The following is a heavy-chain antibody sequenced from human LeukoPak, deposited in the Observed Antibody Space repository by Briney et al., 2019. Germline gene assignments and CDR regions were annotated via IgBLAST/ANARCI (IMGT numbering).Heavy chain of an antibody. Sequence: SETLSLTCAVSGYSISSGYYWGWIRQSPGKGLEWIGSIYHSGSTYYNPSLKSRVTISVDTSKNHFSLRLSSVTAADTVVYYCARRSGSYRAGAEYFQHWGRGTLVTVSS. CDR3: ARRSGSYRAGAEYFQH. CDR1: GYSISSGYY. CDR2: IYHSGST. J-gene: IGHJ1*01. V-gene: IGHV4-38-2*01. D-gene: IGHD1-26*01.